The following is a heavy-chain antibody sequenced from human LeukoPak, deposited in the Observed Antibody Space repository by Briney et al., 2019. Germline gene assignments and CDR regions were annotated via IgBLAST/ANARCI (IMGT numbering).Heavy chain of an antibody. J-gene: IGHJ4*02. Sequence: GASVKVSCKASGYTFTSYAMHWVRQAPGQRLEWMGWINAGNGNTKYSQKFQGRVTITRDTSASTAYMELSSLRSEDTAVYYCARDFLSYGSGSYQGDYWGQGTLVTVSS. CDR1: GYTFTSYA. CDR2: INAGNGNT. D-gene: IGHD3-10*01. V-gene: IGHV1-3*01. CDR3: ARDFLSYGSGSYQGDY.